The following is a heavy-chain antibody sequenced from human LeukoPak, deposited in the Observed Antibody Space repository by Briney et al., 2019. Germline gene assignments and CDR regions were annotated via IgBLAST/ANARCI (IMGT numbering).Heavy chain of an antibody. J-gene: IGHJ6*04. CDR3: AGGDSMDV. Sequence: GGSLRLSCAVSGFPFSNSWMYWVRQAPGKGLEGVANIKSDGSGISYVDSVKGRFIISRDNARNSLYLQMNSLRVEDTAVYFCAGGDSMDVWGKGTAVTVSS. CDR2: IKSDGSGI. V-gene: IGHV3-7*03. CDR1: GFPFSNSW.